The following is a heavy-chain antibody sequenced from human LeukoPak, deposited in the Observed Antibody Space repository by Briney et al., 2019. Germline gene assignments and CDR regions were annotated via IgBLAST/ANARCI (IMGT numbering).Heavy chain of an antibody. CDR1: GLTVNNYA. CDR2: ISGGGDST. CDR3: ARGRYCSRTSCYIDY. V-gene: IGHV3-23*01. D-gene: IGHD2-2*02. Sequence: PGGSLRLSCAASGLTVNNYAMSWVRQAPGRGLEWVSGISGGGDSTYYADSVKGRFTISRDNSKNTLYLQMNSLRAEDTAVYYCARGRYCSRTSCYIDYWGQGTLVTVSS. J-gene: IGHJ4*02.